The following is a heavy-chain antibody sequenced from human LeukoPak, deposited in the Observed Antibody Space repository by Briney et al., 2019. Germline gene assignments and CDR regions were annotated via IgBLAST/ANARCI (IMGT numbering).Heavy chain of an antibody. CDR3: ASPAIGPFDY. CDR1: GGSFSGYY. CDR2: INHGGST. Sequence: SETLSLTCAVYGGSFSGYYWSWIRQPPGKGLEWIGEINHGGSTNYNPSLKSRVTISVDTSKNQFSLKLSSVTAADTAVYYCASPAIGPFDYWGQGTLVTVSS. D-gene: IGHD2-21*02. V-gene: IGHV4-34*01. J-gene: IGHJ4*02.